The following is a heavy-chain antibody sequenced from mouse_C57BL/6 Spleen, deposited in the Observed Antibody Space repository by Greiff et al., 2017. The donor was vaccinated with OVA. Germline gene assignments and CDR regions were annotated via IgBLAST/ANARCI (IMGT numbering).Heavy chain of an antibody. V-gene: IGHV5-6*01. J-gene: IGHJ4*01. CDR1: GFTFSSYG. CDR3: ARLYGSFYAMDY. D-gene: IGHD1-1*01. CDR2: ISSGGSYT. Sequence: EVMLVESGGDLVKPGGSLKLSCAASGFTFSSYGMSWVRQTPDKRLEWVATISSGGSYTYYPDSVKGRFTISRDNAKNTLYLRMSSLKSEDTAMYYCARLYGSFYAMDYWGQGTSVTVSS.